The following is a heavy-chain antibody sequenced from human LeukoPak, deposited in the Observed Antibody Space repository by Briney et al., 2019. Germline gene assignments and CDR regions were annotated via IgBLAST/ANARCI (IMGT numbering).Heavy chain of an antibody. J-gene: IGHJ4*02. CDR2: ISYDGSNK. Sequence: PGGSLRLSCAASGFTFSSYAMHWVRQAPGKGLEWVAVISYDGSNKYYADSVKGRFTISRDNSKNTLYLQMNSLRAEDTAVYYCAGGGELVDWGQGTLVTVSS. CDR3: AGGGELVD. V-gene: IGHV3-30*04. D-gene: IGHD3-10*01. CDR1: GFTFSSYA.